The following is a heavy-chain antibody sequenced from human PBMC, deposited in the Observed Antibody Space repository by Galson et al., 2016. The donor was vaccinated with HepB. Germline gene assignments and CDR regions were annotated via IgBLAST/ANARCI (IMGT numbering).Heavy chain of an antibody. J-gene: IGHJ4*02. CDR2: IFHRGEA. CDR1: GGSISSDNW. Sequence: ETLSLTCTVSGGSISSDNWHWWNWVRQPPGKGLEWIAEIFHRGEANSNPSLKSRVTISMDKSKNQFTLQLRSVTAADTAVYYCAMSTGSYRLDYWGQGSLVTVSS. CDR3: AMSTGSYRLDY. V-gene: IGHV4/OR15-8*02. D-gene: IGHD3-9*01.